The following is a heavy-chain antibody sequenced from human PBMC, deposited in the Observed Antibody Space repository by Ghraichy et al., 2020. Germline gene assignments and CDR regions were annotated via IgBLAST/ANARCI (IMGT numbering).Heavy chain of an antibody. CDR1: GFTVSSNY. Sequence: GGSLRLSCAASGFTVSSNYMTWVRQAPGKGLEWVSLIYSGGTTYYADSSKDRFTISRDNSQNTLYIQMNNLRAEDTAVYYCARSGDILSHYDHWGQGTLVTVSS. D-gene: IGHD2-15*01. V-gene: IGHV3-53*01. CDR2: IYSGGTT. J-gene: IGHJ4*02. CDR3: ARSGDILSHYDH.